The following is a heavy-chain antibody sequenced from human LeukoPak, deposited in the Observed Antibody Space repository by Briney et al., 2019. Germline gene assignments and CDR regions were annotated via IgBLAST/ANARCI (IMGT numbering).Heavy chain of an antibody. V-gene: IGHV3-74*01. D-gene: IGHD3-9*01. CDR3: ARDNVPYDMGSEYYFDY. Sequence: GGSLRLSCAASGFTFSSYWMHRVRQAPGKGLVWVSRINSDGSSTSYADSVKGRFTISRDNAKNTLYLQMNSLRAEDTAVYYCARDNVPYDMGSEYYFDYWGQGTLVTVSS. CDR2: INSDGSST. CDR1: GFTFSSYW. J-gene: IGHJ4*02.